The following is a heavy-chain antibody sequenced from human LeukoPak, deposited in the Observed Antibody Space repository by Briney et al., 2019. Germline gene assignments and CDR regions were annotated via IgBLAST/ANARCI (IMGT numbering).Heavy chain of an antibody. V-gene: IGHV3-23*01. D-gene: IGHD2-2*01. CDR3: AAKNSGLYPFYY. J-gene: IGHJ4*02. Sequence: GGPLRLPCAPSSYIFLRFAMSCVRESPGKAPEGVSGMSDDGRDTRYADSVKGRFNISRDNSGRLLYLQMNNLRDEDTAIYYCAAKNSGLYPFYYWGQGTQVTVSS. CDR1: SYIFLRFA. CDR2: MSDDGRDT.